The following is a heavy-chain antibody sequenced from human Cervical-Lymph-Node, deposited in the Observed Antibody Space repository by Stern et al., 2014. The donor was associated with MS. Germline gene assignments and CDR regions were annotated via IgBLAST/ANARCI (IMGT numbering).Heavy chain of an antibody. D-gene: IGHD3-22*01. V-gene: IGHV1-2*02. CDR1: GYTFTGYY. CDR3: ARVSHDSSGYYNWFDP. CDR2: IKPNSGGT. Sequence: VQLLQSGAEVKKPGASVKVSCKASGYTFTGYYMHWVRQAPGQGLEWMGWIKPNSGGTNYAQKFQGRVTMTRDTSISTAYMELSRLRSDDTAVYYCARVSHDSSGYYNWFDPWGQGTLVTVSS. J-gene: IGHJ5*02.